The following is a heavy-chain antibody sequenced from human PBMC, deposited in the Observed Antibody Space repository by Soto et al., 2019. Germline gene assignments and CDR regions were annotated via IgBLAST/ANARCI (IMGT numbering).Heavy chain of an antibody. Sequence: QVQLVQSGAEEQKPGASVKASCKASGYTFTSYAMHSVRQAPGQRLERMGWINAGNGNTKYSQKCQGRVTITRDTSASTAYMELSSLRSEDTAVYYCARGGEPIDYWGQGTLVTVAS. CDR3: ARGGEPIDY. CDR1: GYTFTSYA. CDR2: INAGNGNT. V-gene: IGHV1-3*05. D-gene: IGHD2-21*01. J-gene: IGHJ4*02.